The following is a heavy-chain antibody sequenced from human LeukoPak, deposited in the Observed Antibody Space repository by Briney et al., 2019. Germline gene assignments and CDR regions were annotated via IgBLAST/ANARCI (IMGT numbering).Heavy chain of an antibody. D-gene: IGHD3-10*01. Sequence: SGGGVVQPGGSLRLSCAASGFTFSSYGMHWVRQAPGKGLEWVANIKQDGSEKYYVDSVKGRFTISRDNAKNSLYLQMNSLRAEDTAVYYCASGVFSGGLAYDYWGQGTLVTVSS. J-gene: IGHJ4*02. CDR3: ASGVFSGGLAYDY. V-gene: IGHV3-7*01. CDR1: GFTFSSYG. CDR2: IKQDGSEK.